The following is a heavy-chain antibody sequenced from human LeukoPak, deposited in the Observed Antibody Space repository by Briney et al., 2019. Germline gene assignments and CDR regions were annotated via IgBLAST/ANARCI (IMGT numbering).Heavy chain of an antibody. CDR2: ISSSSSYI. CDR1: GFTFSSYS. V-gene: IGHV3-21*01. D-gene: IGHD4-17*01. J-gene: IGHJ3*02. Sequence: GGSLRLSCAASGFTFSSYSMNWVRQAPGKGLEWVSSISSSSSYIYYADSVKGRFTISRDNAKNSLYLQTNSLRAEDTAVYYCASLPMTTVTLDAFDIWGQGTMVTVSS. CDR3: ASLPMTTVTLDAFDI.